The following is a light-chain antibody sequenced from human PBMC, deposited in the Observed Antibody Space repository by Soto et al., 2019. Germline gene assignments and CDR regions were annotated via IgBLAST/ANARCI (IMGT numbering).Light chain of an antibody. CDR3: SSVASSGTLV. J-gene: IGLJ2*01. CDR2: DVS. CDR1: SSDVGSYNY. V-gene: IGLV2-14*01. Sequence: QSALTQPASVSGSPGQSISISCTGSSSDVGSYNYVSWYQQYPGKAPKLMIYDVSNRPSGVSNRFSGSKSGNTASLTISGLQAEEEADYYCSSVASSGTLVFGGGTKLTVL.